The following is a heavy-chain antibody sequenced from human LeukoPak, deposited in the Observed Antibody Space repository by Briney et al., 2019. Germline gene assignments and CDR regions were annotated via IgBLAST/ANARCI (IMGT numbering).Heavy chain of an antibody. CDR1: GFTFSSYS. J-gene: IGHJ5*02. V-gene: IGHV3-21*01. CDR3: ARDLLPEYVSMNNWFDP. Sequence: EGSLRLSCAASGFTFSSYSMNWVRQAPGKGLEWVSSISSSSSYIYYADSVKGRFTISRDNAKNSLYLQMNSLRAEDTAVYYCARDLLPEYVSMNNWFDPWGQGTLVTVSS. CDR2: ISSSSSYI. D-gene: IGHD2/OR15-2a*01.